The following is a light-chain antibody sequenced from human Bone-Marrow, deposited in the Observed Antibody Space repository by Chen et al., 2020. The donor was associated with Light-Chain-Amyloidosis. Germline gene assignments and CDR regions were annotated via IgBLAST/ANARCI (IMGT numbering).Light chain of an antibody. CDR3: QSADSSGTYEVI. J-gene: IGLJ2*01. V-gene: IGLV3-25*03. CDR2: RDT. Sequence: SYELTHPPSVAVSPGQTARITCSGDDLPTKYAYWYQQKPGKAPVLVIHRDTERPSGISARFSGSSSGTTATLTISGVHAEDGADYHCQSADSSGTYEVIFGGGTKLTVL. CDR1: DLPTKY.